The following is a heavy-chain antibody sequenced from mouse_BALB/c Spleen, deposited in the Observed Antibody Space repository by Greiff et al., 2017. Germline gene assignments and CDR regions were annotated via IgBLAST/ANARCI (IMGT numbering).Heavy chain of an antibody. Sequence: EVQLVESGGGLVKPGGSLKLSCAASGFTFSDYYMYWVRQTPEKRLEWVATISDGGSYTYYPDSVKGRFTISRDNAKNNLYLQMSSLKSEDTAMYYCARAYYGNYDGAMDYWGQGTSVTVSS. CDR2: ISDGGSYT. CDR1: GFTFSDYY. J-gene: IGHJ4*01. CDR3: ARAYYGNYDGAMDY. D-gene: IGHD2-10*01. V-gene: IGHV5-4*02.